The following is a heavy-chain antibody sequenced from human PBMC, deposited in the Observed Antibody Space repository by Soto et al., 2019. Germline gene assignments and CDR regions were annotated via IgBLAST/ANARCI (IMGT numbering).Heavy chain of an antibody. D-gene: IGHD3-10*01. CDR2: INSDGSTI. Sequence: EVQLVESGGGLVQPGGSLRLSCAASGFTFSNYEMNWFRQAPGKGLEWVSYINSDGSTIYYADSMKGRFSISRDNAKNSLYLHMNSLRAEDTAVYYCARAVRGVIWWLAPWGQGTLVTVSS. V-gene: IGHV3-48*03. J-gene: IGHJ5*02. CDR3: ARAVRGVIWWLAP. CDR1: GFTFSNYE.